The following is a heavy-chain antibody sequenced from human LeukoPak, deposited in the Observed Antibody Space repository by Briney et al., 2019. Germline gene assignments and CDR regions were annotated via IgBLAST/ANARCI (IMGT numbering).Heavy chain of an antibody. D-gene: IGHD2-2*01. CDR1: GYTFTAYY. CDR2: ISGNNDNP. J-gene: IGHJ4*02. Sequence: GASVKVSCKASGYTFTAYYIHWVRQAPGQGLEWMGWISGNNDNPNYGQKFQGRFAVTTDSSTTTAYMELRNLTFDDTAVYYCARDGTSTDDYWGQGTLVTVSS. V-gene: IGHV1-18*04. CDR3: ARDGTSTDDY.